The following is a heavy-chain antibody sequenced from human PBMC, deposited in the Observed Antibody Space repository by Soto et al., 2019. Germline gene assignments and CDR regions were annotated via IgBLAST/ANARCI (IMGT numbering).Heavy chain of an antibody. J-gene: IGHJ4*02. CDR2: ISGGGHNT. Sequence: PGGSLRLSCAASGFTFSSYAISWIRLSPGKGLEWVSVISGGGHNTYYTPSVKGRFTISRDDFKNTLYLQMNSLRAADTAVYYCAKFSYDSSGYLFDYWGQGTLVTVSS. CDR3: AKFSYDSSGYLFDY. D-gene: IGHD3-22*01. CDR1: GFTFSSYA. V-gene: IGHV3-23*01.